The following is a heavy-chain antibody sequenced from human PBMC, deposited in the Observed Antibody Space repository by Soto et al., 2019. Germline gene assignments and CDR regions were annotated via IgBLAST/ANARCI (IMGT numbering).Heavy chain of an antibody. Sequence: LRLSCRASGSDFSTYSMNWVRQAPGQGLEWIAYVSLDSDSIQYADSVKGRFTISRDDAENSLYLQMDSLRDEDTATYYCARLYYDYVWGQGTTVTVSS. CDR2: VSLDSDSI. D-gene: IGHD3-3*01. V-gene: IGHV3-48*02. J-gene: IGHJ6*02. CDR3: ARLYYDYV. CDR1: GSDFSTYS.